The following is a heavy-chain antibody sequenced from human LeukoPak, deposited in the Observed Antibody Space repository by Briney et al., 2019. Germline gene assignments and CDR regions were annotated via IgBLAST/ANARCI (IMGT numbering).Heavy chain of an antibody. D-gene: IGHD6-13*01. CDR3: ARDSGQQLVGLYWFEP. V-gene: IGHV3-7*01. CDR2: IKQDVSEK. J-gene: IGHJ5*02. Sequence: GGSLRLSCAASGFTFSIYWMSWVRRAPGKGLECVSNIKQDVSEKYYVDSVKGRFTTSTDNAKNALYLQMNSLRAEDPAVYYCARDSGQQLVGLYWFEPWGQGTLVTVPS. CDR1: GFTFSIYW.